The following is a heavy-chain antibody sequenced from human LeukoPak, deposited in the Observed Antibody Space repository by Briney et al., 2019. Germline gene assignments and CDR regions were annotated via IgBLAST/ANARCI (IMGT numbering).Heavy chain of an antibody. Sequence: PSETLSLTCTVSGGPISGSSYYWGWIRQPPGKGLEWIGSIYYSGSTNYNPSLKSRVTISVDTSKNQVSLKPRSVTAADTAVYYCARHGQQWLRLPFDYWGQGTLVTVSS. J-gene: IGHJ4*02. D-gene: IGHD6-19*01. CDR1: GGPISGSSYY. CDR2: IYYSGST. V-gene: IGHV4-39*01. CDR3: ARHGQQWLRLPFDY.